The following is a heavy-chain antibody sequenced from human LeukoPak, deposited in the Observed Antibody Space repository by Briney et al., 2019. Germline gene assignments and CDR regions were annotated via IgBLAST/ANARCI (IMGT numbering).Heavy chain of an antibody. Sequence: PGGSLRLSCAASGFTVSSNYMSWVRQAPGKGLEWVSVIYSGGSTYYADSVKGRFTISRDNSKNTLYLQMNSLRAEDTAVYYCAKVKSLLLDYYYMDVWGKGTTVTISS. CDR2: IYSGGST. D-gene: IGHD3-10*01. J-gene: IGHJ6*03. V-gene: IGHV3-53*01. CDR3: AKVKSLLLDYYYMDV. CDR1: GFTVSSNY.